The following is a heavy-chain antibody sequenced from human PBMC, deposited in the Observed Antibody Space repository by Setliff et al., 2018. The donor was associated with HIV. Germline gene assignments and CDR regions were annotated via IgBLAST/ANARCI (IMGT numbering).Heavy chain of an antibody. D-gene: IGHD5-12*01. CDR1: GGSISSSNW. V-gene: IGHV4-4*02. Sequence: PSETLSLTCAVSGGSISSSNWWSWVRQPPGKGLEWIGYIYYSGSTNYNPSLKSRVTISVDTSKNQVSLKLSSVTAADTAVYYCARSPGVATITIFDYWGQGTLVTVSS. CDR3: ARSPGVATITIFDY. J-gene: IGHJ4*02. CDR2: IYYSGST.